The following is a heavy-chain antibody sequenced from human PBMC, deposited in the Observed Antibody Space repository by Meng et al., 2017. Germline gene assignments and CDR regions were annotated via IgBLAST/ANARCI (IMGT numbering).Heavy chain of an antibody. J-gene: IGHJ4*02. CDR1: GYTFTSYG. CDR3: ARSWVYGSSVPYYFDY. CDR2: ISAYNGNT. D-gene: IGHD3-10*01. Sequence: ASVKVSCKASGYTFTSYGISWVRQAPGQGLEWMGWISAYNGNTNYAQKLQGRVTMTTDTSTSTAYMELRSLRSDDTAVYYCARSWVYGSSVPYYFDYWGQGTLVTVSS. V-gene: IGHV1-18*01.